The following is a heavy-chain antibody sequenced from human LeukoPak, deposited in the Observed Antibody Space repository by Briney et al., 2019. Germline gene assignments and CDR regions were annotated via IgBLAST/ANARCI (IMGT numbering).Heavy chain of an antibody. J-gene: IGHJ4*02. CDR2: IISSSSYI. CDR3: ARDITMVRGALDY. D-gene: IGHD3-10*01. CDR1: GFTFSSYS. V-gene: IGHV3-21*01. Sequence: GGSLRLSCAASGFTFSSYSMNWVRQAPGKGLEWVSSIISSSSYIYYADSVKGRFTISRDNAKNSLYQQTNSLRAEETAVYECARDITMVRGALDYWGQGTLVTVSS.